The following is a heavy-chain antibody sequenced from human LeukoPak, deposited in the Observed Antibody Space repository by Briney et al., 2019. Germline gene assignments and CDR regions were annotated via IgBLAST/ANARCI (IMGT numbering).Heavy chain of an antibody. CDR2: IWHGGEKI. CDR1: GFSFSSFA. Sequence: GGSLRLSCTASGFSFSSFAMHWVRQPPGKGLEWVAIIWHGGEKIFYADSVRGRFAISKDTSKNTLYLQMNSLGVDDTAIYYCSRPRYSGSYCPFDSWGQGTLVTVSS. J-gene: IGHJ4*02. V-gene: IGHV3-33*01. CDR3: SRPRYSGSYCPFDS. D-gene: IGHD1-26*01.